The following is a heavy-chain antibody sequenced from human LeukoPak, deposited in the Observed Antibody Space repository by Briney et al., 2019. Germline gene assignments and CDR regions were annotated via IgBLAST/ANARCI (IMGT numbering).Heavy chain of an antibody. CDR1: GGSIRSNYYY. D-gene: IGHD3-3*01. V-gene: IGHV4-39*01. CDR2: IYYSGST. CDR3: ARHREYYDFWSGHHSGSDF. Sequence: SETLSLTCTVSGGSIRSNYYYWGWIRQPPGKGLEWIGSIYYSGSTYYNPSLKSRVTISVDTSKNQFSLKVRSVTAADTAVYYCARHREYYDFWSGHHSGSDFWGQETLVTVSS. J-gene: IGHJ4*02.